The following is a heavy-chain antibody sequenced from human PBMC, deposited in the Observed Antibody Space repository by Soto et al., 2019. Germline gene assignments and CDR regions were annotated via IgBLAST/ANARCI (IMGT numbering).Heavy chain of an antibody. D-gene: IGHD1-26*01. CDR2: ISTYNGDT. Sequence: QVQLVQSGPEVKKPGASVKVCCEASGYTFTTSGISWVRQAPGQGLEWMGWISTYNGDTNSAQKFQGRVTMTADTSTGTVYMELMSLKSDDTAVYYCARQGSWPYYYYGLDVWGQGTTVTVSS. J-gene: IGHJ6*02. CDR3: ARQGSWPYYYYGLDV. V-gene: IGHV1-18*01. CDR1: GYTFTTSG.